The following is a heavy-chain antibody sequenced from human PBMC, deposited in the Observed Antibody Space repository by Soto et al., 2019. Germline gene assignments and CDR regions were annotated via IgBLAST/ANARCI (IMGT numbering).Heavy chain of an antibody. Sequence: SGPTLVKPTQTLTLTCTFSGFSLSTSGVGVGWIRQPPGKALEWLALIYWDDDKRYSPSLKSRLTITKDTSKIQVVLTMTNMDPVDTATYYCAHRDRSLNGGGYFDYWGQGTLVTVSS. V-gene: IGHV2-5*02. J-gene: IGHJ4*02. D-gene: IGHD2-15*01. CDR1: GFSLSTSGVG. CDR3: AHRDRSLNGGGYFDY. CDR2: IYWDDDK.